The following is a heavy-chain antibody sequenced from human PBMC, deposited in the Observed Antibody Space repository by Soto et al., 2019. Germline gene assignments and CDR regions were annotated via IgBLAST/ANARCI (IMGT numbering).Heavy chain of an antibody. CDR3: ARGETKPVNFYYFDY. V-gene: IGHV4-4*02. D-gene: IGHD1-26*01. CDR1: GGSISSNNW. J-gene: IGHJ4*02. Sequence: SETLSLTCAVFGGSISSNNWWNWVRQSPGKGLEWIGEIYHSGSTNYSPSLKSRVTLLVDKSKNQFSLKLSSVTAADTAVYYCARGETKPVNFYYFDYGGQGTLVTFPS. CDR2: IYHSGST.